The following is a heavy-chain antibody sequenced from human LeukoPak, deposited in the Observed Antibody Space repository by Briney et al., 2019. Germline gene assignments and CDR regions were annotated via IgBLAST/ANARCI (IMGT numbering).Heavy chain of an antibody. Sequence: GGSLRLSCAASGFTFSNAWMSWVRQAPGKGLEWVSTISGSGKNTYYADSVKGRFTISRDNSKNTLYLQMNSLRAEDTAVYYCARRAGAYSHPYDYWGQGTLVTVSS. CDR3: ARRAGAYSHPYDY. CDR1: GFTFSNAW. J-gene: IGHJ4*02. CDR2: ISGSGKNT. V-gene: IGHV3-23*01. D-gene: IGHD4/OR15-4a*01.